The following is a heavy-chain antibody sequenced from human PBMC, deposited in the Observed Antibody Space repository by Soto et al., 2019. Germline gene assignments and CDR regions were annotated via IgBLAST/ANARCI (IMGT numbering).Heavy chain of an antibody. CDR1: GFTFSSYA. CDR3: AKVGIIWTARFNFDY. V-gene: IGHV3-23*01. CDR2: ISGSGGST. Sequence: GGSLRLSCAASGFTFSSYAMSWVRQAPGKGLEWVSAISGSGGSTYYADSVKGRFTISRDNSKNTLYLQMNSLRAEDTAVYYFAKVGIIWTARFNFDYCGQGTLVTVSS. J-gene: IGHJ4*02. D-gene: IGHD2-21*02.